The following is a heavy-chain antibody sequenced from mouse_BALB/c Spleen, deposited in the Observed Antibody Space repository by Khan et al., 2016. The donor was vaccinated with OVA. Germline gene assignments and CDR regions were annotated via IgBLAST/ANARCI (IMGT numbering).Heavy chain of an antibody. CDR2: ISYSGST. CDR3: ARSDDDGYYWYFDV. CDR1: GYSITSDYA. J-gene: IGHJ1*03. V-gene: IGHV3-2*02. Sequence: EVQLQESGPGLVKPSQSLSLTCTVTGYSITSDYAWNWIRQFPGNKLAWMGYISYSGSTSYNPSLKSRISITRDTSKNQFFLQLNSVTTEDTATYYCARSDDDGYYWYFDVWGTGTTVTVSS. D-gene: IGHD2-3*01.